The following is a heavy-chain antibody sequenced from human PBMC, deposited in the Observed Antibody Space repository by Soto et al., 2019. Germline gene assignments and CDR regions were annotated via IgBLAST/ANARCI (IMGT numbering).Heavy chain of an antibody. D-gene: IGHD1-26*01. Sequence: QVQLVQSGAEVKKPGASVKVSCKASGYTFTSYAMHWVRQAPGQRLDWMGWINAGNGNTKYSQKFQGRVTITRDTSASTAYMELSSMRSAYTAVYYCARGGSIYWDFDLWGRGTLVTVAS. CDR2: INAGNGNT. J-gene: IGHJ2*01. CDR3: ARGGSIYWDFDL. V-gene: IGHV1-3*01. CDR1: GYTFTSYA.